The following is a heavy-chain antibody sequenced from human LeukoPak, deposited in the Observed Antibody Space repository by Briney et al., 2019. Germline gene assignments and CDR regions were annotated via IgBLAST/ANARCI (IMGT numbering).Heavy chain of an antibody. V-gene: IGHV1-2*02. D-gene: IGHD2-15*01. Sequence: PMASVKVSCKASGYTYTGYYMHWVRQAPGQGLEWMGWNNPNSGGTNYAQKFQGRVTMTRDTSISTAYMELSRLRSDDTAVYYCTLEQGYCSGGSCYRWFDPWGQGTLVTVSS. CDR3: TLEQGYCSGGSCYRWFDP. CDR2: NNPNSGGT. J-gene: IGHJ5*02. CDR1: GYTYTGYY.